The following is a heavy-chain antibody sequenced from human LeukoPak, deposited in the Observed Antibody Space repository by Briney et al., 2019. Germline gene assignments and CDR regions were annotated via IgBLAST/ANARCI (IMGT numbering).Heavy chain of an antibody. D-gene: IGHD3-10*01. CDR3: ARAGVGITMVRGVIPLDY. V-gene: IGHV1-18*01. J-gene: IGHJ4*02. CDR2: ISAYNGNT. CDR1: GYTFTSYG. Sequence: ASVKVSCKASGYTFTSYGISWVRQAPGQGLEWMGWISAYNGNTNYAQKLQGRVTMTTDTSTSTAYMELRSLRSDDTAVYYCARAGVGITMVRGVIPLDYWGQGTLVTVSS.